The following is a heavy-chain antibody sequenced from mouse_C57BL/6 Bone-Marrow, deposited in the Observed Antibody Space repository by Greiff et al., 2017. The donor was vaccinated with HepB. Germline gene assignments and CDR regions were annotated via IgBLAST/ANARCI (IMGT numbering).Heavy chain of an antibody. V-gene: IGHV1-52*01. Sequence: QVQLQQPGAELVRPGSSVKLSCKASGYTFTSYWMHWVKQRPIQGLEWIGNIDPSDSETHYNQKFKDKATLTVDKSSSTAYMQLSSLTSEDSAVYYCARPYDSSPYYYAMDYWGQGTSVTVAS. CDR3: ARPYDSSPYYYAMDY. J-gene: IGHJ4*01. D-gene: IGHD1-1*01. CDR1: GYTFTSYW. CDR2: IDPSDSET.